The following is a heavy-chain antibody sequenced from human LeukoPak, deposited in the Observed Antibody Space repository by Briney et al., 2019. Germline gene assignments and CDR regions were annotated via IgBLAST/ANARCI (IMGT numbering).Heavy chain of an antibody. D-gene: IGHD1-14*01. J-gene: IGHJ4*02. CDR1: GFTFSSYA. CDR3: AREFTERVFDY. Sequence: GGSLRLSCAASGFTFSSYAMSWVRQAPGKGLEWVSSISSSSSYIYYADSVKGRFTISRDNAKNSLYLQMNSLRAEDTAVYYCAREFTERVFDYWGQGTLVTVSS. CDR2: ISSSSSYI. V-gene: IGHV3-21*01.